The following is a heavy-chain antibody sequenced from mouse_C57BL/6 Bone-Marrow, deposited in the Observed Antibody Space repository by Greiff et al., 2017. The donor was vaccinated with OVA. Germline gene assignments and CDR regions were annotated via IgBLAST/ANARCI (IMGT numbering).Heavy chain of an antibody. CDR1: GFSLTSYG. CDR3: ARKNLTGFAY. Sequence: QVQLQQSGPGLVQPSQSLSITCTVSGFSLTSYGVHWVRQSPGKGLEWLGVIWSGGSTDYNAAFISRLSISKDNSKSQVFFKMNSLQADDTAIYYCARKNLTGFAYWGQGTLVTVSA. CDR2: IWSGGST. V-gene: IGHV2-2*01. J-gene: IGHJ3*01.